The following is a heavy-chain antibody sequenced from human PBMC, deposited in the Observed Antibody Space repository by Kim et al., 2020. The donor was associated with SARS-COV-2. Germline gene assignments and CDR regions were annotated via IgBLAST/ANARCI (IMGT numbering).Heavy chain of an antibody. J-gene: IGHJ4*02. D-gene: IGHD2-15*01. CDR2: ISYDGSNK. Sequence: GGSLRLSCAASGFTFSSYGMHWVRQAPGKGLEWVAVISYDGSNKYYADSVKGRFTISRDNSKNTLYLQMNSLRAEDTAVYYCARDSDPFHRYCSGGSCIGVGLGNYWGQGTLVTVSS. CDR1: GFTFSSYG. CDR3: ARDSDPFHRYCSGGSCIGVGLGNY. V-gene: IGHV3-33*05.